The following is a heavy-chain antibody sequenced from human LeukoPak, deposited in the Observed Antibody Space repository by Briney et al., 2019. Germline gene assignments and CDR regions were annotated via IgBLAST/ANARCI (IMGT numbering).Heavy chain of an antibody. Sequence: GGSLRHSCGASGFQLWYFVIDAGPQAPAKGLEGVAFIRRQASGGKTEDAASVKGRLTISRDDSKSIAYLQMNSLKTEDTAVYYCTRWLTVDRAYDPWGQGTLVTVSS. V-gene: IGHV3-49*02. J-gene: IGHJ5*02. CDR1: GFQLWYFV. D-gene: IGHD3-22*01. CDR3: TRWLTVDRAYDP. CDR2: IRRQASGGKT.